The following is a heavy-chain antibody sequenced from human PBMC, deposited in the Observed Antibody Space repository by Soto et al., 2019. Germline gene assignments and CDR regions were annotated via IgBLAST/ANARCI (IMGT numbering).Heavy chain of an antibody. CDR1: LFTFSIYA. D-gene: IGHD3-16*01. J-gene: IGHJ4*02. Sequence: GGSLRLSCSASLFTFSIYAMTCVRQAPGKGLEWVSGISGSGGSTYYADSAKGRFTISRDNSKNTLYLQMSSLRAEDTAVYYCAPLGEGGGQGTLVTVSS. CDR3: APLGEG. V-gene: IGHV3-23*01. CDR2: ISGSGGST.